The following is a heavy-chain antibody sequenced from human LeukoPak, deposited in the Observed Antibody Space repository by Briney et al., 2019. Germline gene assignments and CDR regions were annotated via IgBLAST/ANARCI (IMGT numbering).Heavy chain of an antibody. V-gene: IGHV4-61*02. Sequence: SETLSLTCTVSGGSISSGSYYWSWIRQPAGKGLEWIGRIYASGITNYNPSLKSRVTISLDTSKNQFSLKLSSVTAADTAVYYCAREYCSSTSCYGLDIWGQGTMVTVSS. CDR3: AREYCSSTSCYGLDI. J-gene: IGHJ3*02. CDR1: GGSISSGSYY. CDR2: IYASGIT. D-gene: IGHD2-2*01.